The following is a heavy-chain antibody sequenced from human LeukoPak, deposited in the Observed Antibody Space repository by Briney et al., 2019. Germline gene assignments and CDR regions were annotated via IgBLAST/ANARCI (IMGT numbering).Heavy chain of an antibody. CDR1: GFTFSSYS. J-gene: IGHJ4*02. Sequence: PGGSLRLSCAASGFTFSSYSMNWVRQAPGKGLEWVSSISTSSSYIYYADSVKGRFTISRDNSKNTLYLQINSLRAEDTALYYCAKGKPAAGTFDYWGQGTLVTVSS. V-gene: IGHV3-21*04. CDR3: AKGKPAAGTFDY. D-gene: IGHD6-13*01. CDR2: ISTSSSYI.